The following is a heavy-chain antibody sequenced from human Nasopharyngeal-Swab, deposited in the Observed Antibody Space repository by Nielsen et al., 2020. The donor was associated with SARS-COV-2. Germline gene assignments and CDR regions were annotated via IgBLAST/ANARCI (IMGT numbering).Heavy chain of an antibody. D-gene: IGHD3-3*01. CDR2: ISTTGSSK. CDR3: ASGGYDFWSGYPSDY. J-gene: IGHJ4*02. CDR1: GFTFSDYC. V-gene: IGHV3-11*04. Sequence: SWAACGFTFSDYCMSWIRQAPGKALEWVSRISTTGSSKYYADSLKGRFTISRDNDKNSLYLQMNSLRADDTAVYYCASGGYDFWSGYPSDYWGLGTLVTVSS.